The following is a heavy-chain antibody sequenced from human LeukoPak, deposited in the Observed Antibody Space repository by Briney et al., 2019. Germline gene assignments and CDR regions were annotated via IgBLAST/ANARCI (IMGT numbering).Heavy chain of an antibody. Sequence: SETLSLTCAVSGVPFSNYYWSWFRQSPTKGLEWIGEINHSGYTNYNPSLKSRVTISIDTSKNQFSLMVTSMTAADTGVYYCTRAVAGHPDWGQGTLVTVSS. D-gene: IGHD6-19*01. CDR3: TRAVAGHPD. J-gene: IGHJ4*02. CDR2: INHSGYT. V-gene: IGHV4-34*01. CDR1: GVPFSNYY.